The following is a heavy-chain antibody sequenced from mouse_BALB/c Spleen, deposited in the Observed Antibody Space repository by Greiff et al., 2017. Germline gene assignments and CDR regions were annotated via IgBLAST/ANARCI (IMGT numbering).Heavy chain of an antibody. V-gene: IGHV14-3*02. Sequence: VQLKQSGAELVKPGASVKLSCTASGFNIKDTYMHWVKQRPEQGLEWIGRIDPANGNTKYDPKFQGKATITADTSSNTAYLQLSSLTSEDTAVYYCARSLYDGYHFDYWGQGTTLTVSS. D-gene: IGHD2-3*01. J-gene: IGHJ2*01. CDR1: GFNIKDTY. CDR2: IDPANGNT. CDR3: ARSLYDGYHFDY.